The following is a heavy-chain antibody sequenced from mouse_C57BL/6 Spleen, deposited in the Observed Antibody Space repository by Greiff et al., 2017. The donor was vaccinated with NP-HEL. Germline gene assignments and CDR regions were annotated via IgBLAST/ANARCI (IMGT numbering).Heavy chain of an antibody. Sequence: VQLQQSGPELVKPGASVKISCKASGYTFTDYYMNWVKQSPGKSLEWIGDINPNNGGTNYNQKFKGKATLTVDKSSSTAYMELRSLTSEDSAVYYCARSAPPYSMDYWGQGTSVTVSS. J-gene: IGHJ4*01. CDR1: GYTFTDYY. CDR3: ARSAPPYSMDY. V-gene: IGHV1-26*01. CDR2: INPNNGGT.